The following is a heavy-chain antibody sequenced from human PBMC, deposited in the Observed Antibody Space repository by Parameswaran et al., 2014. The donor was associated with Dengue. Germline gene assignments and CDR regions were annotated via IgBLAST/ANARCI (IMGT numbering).Heavy chain of an antibody. D-gene: IGHD6-13*01. CDR1: GGSISSYY. J-gene: IGHJ4*02. CDR3: ARARSSWLDY. Sequence: ASETLSLTCTVSGGSISSYYWSWIRQPPGKGLEWIGYIYYSGSTNYNPSLKSRVTISVDTSKNQFSLKLSSVTAADTAVYYCARARSSWLDYWGQGTLVTVSS. V-gene: IGHV4-59*01. CDR2: IYYSGST.